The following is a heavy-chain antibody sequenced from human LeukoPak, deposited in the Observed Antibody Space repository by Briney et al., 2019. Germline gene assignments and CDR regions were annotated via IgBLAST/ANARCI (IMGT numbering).Heavy chain of an antibody. CDR3: GRGGNGIDI. J-gene: IGHJ3*02. V-gene: IGHV3-74*01. Sequence: GGSLRPSCAASGFTFSNYLMRWVRQAPGKGLVWVSRINSDESNTNPYADSVKGRFTISRDHAKNTLYLQMNSLRAEDTAVYFCGRGGNGIDIWGQGTTVIVSS. D-gene: IGHD2-8*01. CDR2: INSDESNT. CDR1: GFTFSNYL.